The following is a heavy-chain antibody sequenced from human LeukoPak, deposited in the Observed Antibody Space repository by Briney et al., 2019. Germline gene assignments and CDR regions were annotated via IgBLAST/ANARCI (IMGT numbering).Heavy chain of an antibody. Sequence: QPGGSLRLSCAASGLTFSSYAMSWVRQAPGKGQEWVSAISGSGGSTYYADSVKGRFTISRDNSKNTLYLQMNSLRAEDTAVYYCAKVPHAREPYFDYWGQGTLATVSS. V-gene: IGHV3-23*01. D-gene: IGHD1-14*01. CDR1: GLTFSSYA. J-gene: IGHJ4*02. CDR2: ISGSGGST. CDR3: AKVPHAREPYFDY.